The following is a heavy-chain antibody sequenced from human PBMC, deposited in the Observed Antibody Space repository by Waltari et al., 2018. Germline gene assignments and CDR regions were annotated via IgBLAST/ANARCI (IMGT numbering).Heavy chain of an antibody. J-gene: IGHJ5*02. CDR2: IYYRGSI. D-gene: IGHD5-12*01. V-gene: IGHV4-39*01. Sequence: QLQLQESGPGLVKPSETLSLTCSVSGGSISSSRYYWGWIRQSPGKGLEWIGSIYYRGSIYYNPTLQSRVTISGDTSKNQFSLNLSSVTAADTAVYYCARHWKRNGYRFDPWGQGTRVNVSS. CDR1: GGSISSSRYY. CDR3: ARHWKRNGYRFDP.